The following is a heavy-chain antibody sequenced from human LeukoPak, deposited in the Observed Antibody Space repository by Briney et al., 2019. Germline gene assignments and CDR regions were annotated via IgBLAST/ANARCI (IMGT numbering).Heavy chain of an antibody. CDR3: AKDGKWLDRAFDI. CDR1: GFTFSTYA. CDR2: IIPSGTAT. J-gene: IGHJ3*02. D-gene: IGHD6-19*01. V-gene: IGHV3-23*01. Sequence: GGSLRLSCTASGFTFSTYAMTWGRQAPGTGLEWVSGIIPSGTATYYADSVKGRFTISRDNSRNTLYLQMNSLRAEDTAIYYCAKDGKWLDRAFDIWGQGTSVTVSS.